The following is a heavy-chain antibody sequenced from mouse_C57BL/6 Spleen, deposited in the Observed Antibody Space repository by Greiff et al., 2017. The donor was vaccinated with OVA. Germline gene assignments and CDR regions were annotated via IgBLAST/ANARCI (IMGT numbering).Heavy chain of an antibody. D-gene: IGHD1-1*01. J-gene: IGHJ4*01. CDR2: ISGGGGNT. V-gene: IGHV5-9*01. CDR1: GFTFSSYT. CDR3: ARQVSLSSSPYAMDY. Sequence: EVQLVESGGGLVKPGGSLKLSCAASGFTFSSYTMSWVRQTPEKRLEWVATISGGGGNTYYPDSVKGRFTISRDNAKNTLYLQMSSLRSEDTALYYCARQVSLSSSPYAMDYWGQGTSVTVSS.